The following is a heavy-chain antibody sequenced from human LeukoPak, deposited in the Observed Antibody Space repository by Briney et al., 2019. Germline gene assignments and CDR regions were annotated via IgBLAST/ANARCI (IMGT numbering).Heavy chain of an antibody. V-gene: IGHV3-23*01. CDR2: ISTSGGST. CDR3: VKAAHYYDSSGHYYADDAFDI. D-gene: IGHD3-22*01. Sequence: ETLSLTCSVSGGSISSHYWSWIRQPPGKGLEWVSGISTSGGSTYYADSVKGRFTISRDNSKNTLYLQMNSLRAEDTAAYYCVKAAHYYDSSGHYYADDAFDIWGQGTMVTVSS. CDR1: GGSISSHY. J-gene: IGHJ3*02.